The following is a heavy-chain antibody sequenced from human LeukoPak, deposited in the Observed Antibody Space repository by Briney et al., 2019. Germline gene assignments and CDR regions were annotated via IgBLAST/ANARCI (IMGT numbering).Heavy chain of an antibody. CDR2: IYYSGST. J-gene: IGHJ6*03. V-gene: IGHV4-59*02. CDR3: ARGDFCSSTNCYLRPMDV. Sequence: SETLSLTCTVSGGSVSDYYWNWIRQPPGKGLEWIGYIYYSGSTTYNPSLKSRVTMSVDTAKNQFSLKLRSVTAADTAVYYCARGDFCSSTNCYLRPMDVWGKGTTVTVSS. CDR1: GGSVSDYY. D-gene: IGHD2-2*01.